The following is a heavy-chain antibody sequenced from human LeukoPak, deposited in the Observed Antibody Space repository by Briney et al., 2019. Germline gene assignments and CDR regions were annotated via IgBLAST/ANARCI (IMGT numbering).Heavy chain of an antibody. CDR2: IYYSGST. CDR3: ARNIVVVVAAIDAFDI. CDR1: GGSISSGDYY. J-gene: IGHJ3*02. D-gene: IGHD2-15*01. V-gene: IGHV4-30-4*08. Sequence: PSETLSLTCTVSGGSISSGDYYWSWIRQPPGKGLEWIGYIYYSGSTYYNPSLKSRVTISVDTSKNQFSLKLSSVTAADTAVYYCARNIVVVVAAIDAFDIWGQGTMVTVSS.